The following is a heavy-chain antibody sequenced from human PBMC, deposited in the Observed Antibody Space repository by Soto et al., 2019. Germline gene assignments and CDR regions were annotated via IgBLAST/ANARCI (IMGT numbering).Heavy chain of an antibody. V-gene: IGHV5-51*01. CDR2: IYPGDSDT. J-gene: IGHJ6*02. Sequence: PGESLKISCKGSGYSFTSYWIGWVRQMPGKGLEWMGIIYPGDSDTGYSPSFQGQVTISADKSISTAYQQWSSLKASDTAMYYCARLGGAASYWYYGMDVWGQGTTVTVSS. CDR1: GYSFTSYW. D-gene: IGHD2-8*02. CDR3: ARLGGAASYWYYGMDV.